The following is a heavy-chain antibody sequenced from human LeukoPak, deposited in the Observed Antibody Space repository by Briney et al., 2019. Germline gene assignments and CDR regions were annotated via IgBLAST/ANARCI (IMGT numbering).Heavy chain of an antibody. CDR1: GFTFSNAW. D-gene: IGHD3-10*01. J-gene: IGHJ4*02. CDR2: IKSKTDGGTT. V-gene: IGHV3-15*01. CDR3: TLQGSGSFLPFDY. Sequence: GGSLRLSCAASGFTFSNAWMSWVRQAPGKGLEWVGRIKSKTDGGTTDYAAPVKGRFTISRDDSKNTLYLQMNSLKTEDTAVYYCTLQGSGSFLPFDYWGQGTLVTVSS.